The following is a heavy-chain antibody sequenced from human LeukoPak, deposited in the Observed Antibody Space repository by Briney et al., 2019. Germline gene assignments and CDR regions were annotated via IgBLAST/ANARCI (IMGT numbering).Heavy chain of an antibody. J-gene: IGHJ3*02. V-gene: IGHV1-8*01. Sequence: ASVKVSCKASGFTFTSRDYNWVRQATGQGLEWMGWMNPNSGNTGYAQKFQGRVTMTRNTSISTAYMELSSLRSEDTAVYYCARVSAYYYDSSGYTAFDIWGQGTMVTVSS. CDR2: MNPNSGNT. D-gene: IGHD3-22*01. CDR3: ARVSAYYYDSSGYTAFDI. CDR1: GFTFTSRD.